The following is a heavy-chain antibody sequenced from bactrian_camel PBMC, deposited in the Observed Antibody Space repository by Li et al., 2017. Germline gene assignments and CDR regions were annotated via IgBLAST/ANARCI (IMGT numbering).Heavy chain of an antibody. J-gene: IGHJ6*01. CDR2: INSGGGST. CDR3: AATYELSGRSCGPNLSTFRF. CDR1: GFTFSSNW. Sequence: QLVESGGGLVQPGGSLRLSCAASGFTFSSNWMYWVRQAPGKGLEWVSTINSGGGSTSYADSVKDRFTISRDKGTVYLQMNSLKPEDTAMYYCAATYELSGRSCGPNLSTFRFWGQGTQVTVS. V-gene: IGHV3S25*01. D-gene: IGHD3*01.